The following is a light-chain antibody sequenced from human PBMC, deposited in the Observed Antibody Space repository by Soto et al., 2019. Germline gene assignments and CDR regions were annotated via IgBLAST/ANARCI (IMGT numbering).Light chain of an antibody. J-gene: IGKJ1*01. CDR2: DAS. CDR1: QSVASRN. V-gene: IGKV3-11*01. CDR3: QQGT. Sequence: EIVLTQSPGTLSLSPGERATLSCRASQSVASRNLAWYQQKSGQAPRLLIYDASSRATGIPARFSGSGSGTDFTLTISSLEPEDFAVYFCQQGTFGQGTKVEI.